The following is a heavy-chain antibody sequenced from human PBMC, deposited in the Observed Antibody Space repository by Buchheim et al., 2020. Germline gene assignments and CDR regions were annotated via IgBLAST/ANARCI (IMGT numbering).Heavy chain of an antibody. CDR3: ARPGAAVVAANNYFDY. J-gene: IGHJ4*02. Sequence: QVQLVESGGGVVQPGRSLRLSCAASGFTFSSYGMHWVRQAPGKGLEWVAVIWYDGSNKYYPDSVKGRFTISRANSKNTLYLQMNSLRAEETAVYYCARPGAAVVAANNYFDYWGQGTL. CDR2: IWYDGSNK. CDR1: GFTFSSYG. D-gene: IGHD2-15*01. V-gene: IGHV3-33*01.